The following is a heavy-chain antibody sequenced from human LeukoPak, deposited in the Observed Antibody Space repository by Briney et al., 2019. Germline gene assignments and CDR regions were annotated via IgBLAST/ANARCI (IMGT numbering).Heavy chain of an antibody. J-gene: IGHJ5*02. D-gene: IGHD1-1*01. CDR2: IYTSGST. Sequence: SETLSLTCTVSGGSMSRYYWSWIRQPAGKGLEWIGRIYTSGSTNYNPSLKSRVTMSVDTSKNQFSLKLSSVAAADTAVYYCVRGPNWSDVHNWFDPWGQGTLVTVSS. CDR3: VRGPNWSDVHNWFDP. CDR1: GGSMSRYY. V-gene: IGHV4-4*07.